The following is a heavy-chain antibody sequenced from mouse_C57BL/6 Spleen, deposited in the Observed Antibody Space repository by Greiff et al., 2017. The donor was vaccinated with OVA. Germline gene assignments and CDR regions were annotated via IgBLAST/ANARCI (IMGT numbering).Heavy chain of an antibody. V-gene: IGHV1-80*01. D-gene: IGHD1-1*01. CDR3: ARWGFITTVVAIDY. J-gene: IGHJ2*01. Sequence: QVQLKQSGAELVKPGASVKISCKASGYAFSSYWMNWVKQRPGKGLEWIGQIYPGDGDTNYNGKFKGKATLTADKSSSTAYMQLSSLTSEDSAVYFCARWGFITTVVAIDYWGQGTTLTVSS. CDR1: GYAFSSYW. CDR2: IYPGDGDT.